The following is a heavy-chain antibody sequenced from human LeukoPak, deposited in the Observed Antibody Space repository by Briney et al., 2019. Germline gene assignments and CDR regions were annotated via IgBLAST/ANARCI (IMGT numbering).Heavy chain of an antibody. J-gene: IGHJ5*02. CDR3: ARGGVVVPAAMSNWFDP. CDR1: GGSFSGYY. D-gene: IGHD2-2*01. Sequence: PSETLSLTCAVYGGSFSGYYWSWIRQPPGKGLEWIGEINHSGSTNYNPSLKSRVTISVDTSKSQFSLKLSSVTAADTAVYYCARGGVVVPAAMSNWFDPWGQGTLVTVSS. V-gene: IGHV4-34*01. CDR2: INHSGST.